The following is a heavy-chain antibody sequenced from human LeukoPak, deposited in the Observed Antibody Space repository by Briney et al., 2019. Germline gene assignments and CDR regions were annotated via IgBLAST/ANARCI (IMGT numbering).Heavy chain of an antibody. J-gene: IGHJ2*01. CDR1: SGSITSTSYY. Sequence: SETLSLTCTVSSGSITSTSYYWGWIRQPPGKGLEWIGSIYYSGKTYYNPSLKSRVTISVDTSKNKFSLNLSSVTAADTAVYYCVRMAIWWYFDLWGRGTLVTVSS. CDR2: IYYSGKT. V-gene: IGHV4-39*01. D-gene: IGHD3-9*01. CDR3: VRMAIWWYFDL.